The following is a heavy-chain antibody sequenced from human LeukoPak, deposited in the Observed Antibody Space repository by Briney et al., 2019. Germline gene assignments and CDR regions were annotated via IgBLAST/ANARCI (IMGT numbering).Heavy chain of an antibody. J-gene: IGHJ4*02. V-gene: IGHV4-61*01. CDR3: ARGRHYYGTFDY. CDR2: VYYSGST. CDR1: GGSISSGSYY. Sequence: PSQTLSLTCTVSGGSISSGSYYWGWIRQPPGKRLELIGSVYYSGSTNYNPSLKSRLTISVDTSKNQFSLKLSSVTAADTAVYYCARGRHYYGTFDYWGQGTLVTVSS. D-gene: IGHD3-10*01.